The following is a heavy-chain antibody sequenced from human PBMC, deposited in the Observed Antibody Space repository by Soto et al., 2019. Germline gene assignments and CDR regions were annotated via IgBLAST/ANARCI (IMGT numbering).Heavy chain of an antibody. J-gene: IGHJ4*02. Sequence: SETLSLTCTASGGSISSSSYYWGWIRQPPGKGLEWIGSIYYSGSTYYNPSLKSRVTISVDTSKNQFSLKLSSVTAADTAVYYCARQGTQELPTFDYWGQGTLVTVSS. CDR2: IYYSGST. CDR3: ARQGTQELPTFDY. D-gene: IGHD1-26*01. CDR1: GGSISSSSYY. V-gene: IGHV4-39*01.